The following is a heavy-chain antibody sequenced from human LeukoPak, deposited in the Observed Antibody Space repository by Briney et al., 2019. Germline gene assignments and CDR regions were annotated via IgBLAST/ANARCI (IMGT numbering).Heavy chain of an antibody. CDR1: GFTPSSNY. CDR3: ARGPLAYDSSGYYLMAAFDI. Sequence: GGSLRLSCAASGFTPSSNYMSWVRQAPGKGLEWVSGINWNGGSTAYADSVKGRFTISRDNAKNSLYLQMNSLRAEDTALYYCARGPLAYDSSGYYLMAAFDIWGQGTMVTVSS. CDR2: INWNGGST. V-gene: IGHV3-20*04. D-gene: IGHD3-22*01. J-gene: IGHJ3*02.